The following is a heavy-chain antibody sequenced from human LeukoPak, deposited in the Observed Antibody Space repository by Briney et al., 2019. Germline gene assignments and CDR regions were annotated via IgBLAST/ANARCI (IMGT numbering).Heavy chain of an antibody. V-gene: IGHV4-4*02. CDR1: GXXITXXSX. CDR3: ASHVTVLGTRGFDF. J-gene: IGHJ4*02. CDR2: VHHGGAS. D-gene: IGHD6-19*01. Sequence: SGTLSLTCAVSGXXITXXSXXXXXXQXPXXGLXXXGEVHHGGASNYDPSLESRVTISVDKSKNRFSLNLRSVTAADTATYYCASHVTVLGTRGFDFWGRGTLVTVS.